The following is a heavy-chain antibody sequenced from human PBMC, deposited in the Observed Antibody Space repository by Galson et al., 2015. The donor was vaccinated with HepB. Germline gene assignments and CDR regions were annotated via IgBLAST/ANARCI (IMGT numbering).Heavy chain of an antibody. CDR2: IRYDGSNK. Sequence: SLRLSCAASGFTFSSYGMHWVRQAPGKGLEWVAFIRYDGSNKYYADSVKGRFTISRDNSKNTLYLQMNSLRAEDTAVYYCAKGIAVATTAYYYGMDVWGQGTTVTVSS. CDR1: GFTFSSYG. CDR3: AKGIAVATTAYYYGMDV. J-gene: IGHJ6*02. V-gene: IGHV3-30*02. D-gene: IGHD6-19*01.